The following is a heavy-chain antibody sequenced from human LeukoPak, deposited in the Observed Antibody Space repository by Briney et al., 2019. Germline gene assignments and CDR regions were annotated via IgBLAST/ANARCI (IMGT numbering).Heavy chain of an antibody. J-gene: IGHJ3*02. CDR1: GYTFTQYE. CDR3: ARPTNWGSGAPDAFDI. Sequence: GASVKVSCKSSGYTFTQYEIYWVRQAPGQRLECMGWIHPGNGNTKYSQKFQDRVTFTRDTSASATCMQLNSLRSEDTAVYYCARPTNWGSGAPDAFDIWGQGAMVTVSS. D-gene: IGHD7-27*01. V-gene: IGHV1-3*01. CDR2: IHPGNGNT.